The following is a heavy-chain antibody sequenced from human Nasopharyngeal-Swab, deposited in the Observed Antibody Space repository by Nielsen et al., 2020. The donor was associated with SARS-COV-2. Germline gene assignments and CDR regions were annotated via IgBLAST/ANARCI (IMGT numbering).Heavy chain of an antibody. CDR1: GFTFSSYG. J-gene: IGHJ5*02. CDR3: ASGLYYYGSRSSQNWFDP. Sequence: GESLKISCAASGFTFSSYGMHWVRQAPGKGLEWVAVIWYDGSNKYYADSVKGRFTISRDNSKNTLYLQMNSLRAEDTAVYYCASGLYYYGSRSSQNWFDPWGQGTLVTVSS. CDR2: IWYDGSNK. V-gene: IGHV3-33*01. D-gene: IGHD3-10*01.